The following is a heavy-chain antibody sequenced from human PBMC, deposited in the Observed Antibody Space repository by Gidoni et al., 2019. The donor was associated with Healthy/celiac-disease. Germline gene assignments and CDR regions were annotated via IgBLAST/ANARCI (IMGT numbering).Heavy chain of an antibody. V-gene: IGHV5-51*01. J-gene: IGHJ5*02. D-gene: IGHD3-3*01. CDR3: ARQATGDTIFGVVISYNWFDP. Sequence: KGLEWMGIIYPGDSDTRYSPSFQGQVTISADKSISTAYLQWSSLKASDTAMYYCARQATGDTIFGVVISYNWFDPWGQGTLVTVSS. CDR2: IYPGDSDT.